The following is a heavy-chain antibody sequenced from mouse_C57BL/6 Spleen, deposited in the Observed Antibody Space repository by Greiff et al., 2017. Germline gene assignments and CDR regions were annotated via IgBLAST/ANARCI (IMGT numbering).Heavy chain of an antibody. D-gene: IGHD2-4*01. J-gene: IGHJ4*01. CDR3: ARPGGLRRGYAMDY. Sequence: EVMLVESGGGLVKPGGSLKLSCAASGFTFSDYGMHWVRQAPEQGLEWVAYISSGSSTIYYADTVKGRFTISRDNAKNTLFLQMTSLRSEDTAMYYCARPGGLRRGYAMDYWGQGTSVTVSS. CDR2: ISSGSSTI. CDR1: GFTFSDYG. V-gene: IGHV5-17*01.